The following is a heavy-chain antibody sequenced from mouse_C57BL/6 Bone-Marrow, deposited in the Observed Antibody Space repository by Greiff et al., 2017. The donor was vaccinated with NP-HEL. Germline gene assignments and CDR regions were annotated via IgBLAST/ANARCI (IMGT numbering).Heavy chain of an antibody. CDR2: IYPGNSDT. J-gene: IGHJ3*01. D-gene: IGHD2-2*01. CDR3: TRSIYYGYPAWFAY. Sequence: EVQLQQSGTVLARPGASVKMSCKTSGYTFTSYWMHWVKQRPGQGLEWIGAIYPGNSDTSYNQKFKGKAKLTAVTSASTAYMELSSLTNEDSAVYYCTRSIYYGYPAWFAYWGQGTLVTVSA. V-gene: IGHV1-5*01. CDR1: GYTFTSYW.